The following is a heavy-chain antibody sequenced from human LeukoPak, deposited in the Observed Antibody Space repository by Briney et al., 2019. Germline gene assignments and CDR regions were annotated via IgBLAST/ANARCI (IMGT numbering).Heavy chain of an antibody. Sequence: GGSLRLSCAASGFSLSRYAMTWVRQAPGKGLEWVSAISDSGTSTYYADSVKGRFSISRDNSKNTLYLQMNSLRADDTAVYYCAKEVYSSSSGFRFDYWGQGTLVTVSS. V-gene: IGHV3-23*01. CDR3: AKEVYSSSSGFRFDY. D-gene: IGHD6-6*01. CDR2: ISDSGTST. J-gene: IGHJ4*02. CDR1: GFSLSRYA.